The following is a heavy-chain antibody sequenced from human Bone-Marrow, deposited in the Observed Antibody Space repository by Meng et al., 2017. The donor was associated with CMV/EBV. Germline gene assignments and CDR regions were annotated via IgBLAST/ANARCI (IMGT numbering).Heavy chain of an antibody. CDR3: ARDRGYGDYFDN. CDR2: ISAYNGNT. D-gene: IGHD4-17*01. J-gene: IGHJ4*02. V-gene: IGHV1-18*01. Sequence: ASVKVSCKASGYTFTSYGISWVRQAPGQGLEWMGWISAYNGNTNYAQKLQGRVTMTTDTSTSTTYMELRSMRSDDTAVYYCARDRGYGDYFDNWGQGTLVTVSS. CDR1: GYTFTSYG.